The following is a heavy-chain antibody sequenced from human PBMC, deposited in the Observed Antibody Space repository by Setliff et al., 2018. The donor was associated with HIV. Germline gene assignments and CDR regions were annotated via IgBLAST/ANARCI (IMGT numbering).Heavy chain of an antibody. CDR1: GGSISGSSYY. J-gene: IGHJ4*02. D-gene: IGHD5-12*01. Sequence: SETLSLTCIVSGGSISGSSYYWGWIRQSPGKGLEWIGNMYYSGSTYYNPSLKSRVTISVDTSKTHLSLKLTSVTAADTGLYYCVFGLRFSPFDNWGQGTQVTVSS. V-gene: IGHV4-39*02. CDR2: MYYSGST. CDR3: VFGLRFSPFDN.